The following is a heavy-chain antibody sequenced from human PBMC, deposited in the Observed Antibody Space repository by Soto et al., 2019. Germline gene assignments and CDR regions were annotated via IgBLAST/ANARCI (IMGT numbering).Heavy chain of an antibody. D-gene: IGHD5-18*01. Sequence: GGSLRLSCTTSGFSFASFAMTWVRQAPGKGLEWVATISGSDGKTYYADSVKGRFSISRDTSRNTLYLQMNSLIADDTAIYYCAMPRYTDYWGQATRVTVS. CDR2: ISGSDGKT. J-gene: IGHJ4*02. V-gene: IGHV3-23*01. CDR1: GFSFASFA. CDR3: AMPRYTDY.